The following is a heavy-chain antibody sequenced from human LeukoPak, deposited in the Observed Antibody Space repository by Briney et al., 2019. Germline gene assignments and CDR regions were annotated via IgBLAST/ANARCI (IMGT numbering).Heavy chain of an antibody. V-gene: IGHV1-18*01. CDR3: ASNTGSDASGYAY. J-gene: IGHJ4*02. D-gene: IGHD5-12*01. CDR2: ISAYSGDT. CDR1: GYTFTKYG. Sequence: ASVKVPCKASGYTFTKYGITWVRQAPGQGLEWMGWISAYSGDTNYEQMLQDRVTVTMDTSTRTAYMELRTLRSDDSAVYYCASNTGSDASGYAYWGQGTLVTVSS.